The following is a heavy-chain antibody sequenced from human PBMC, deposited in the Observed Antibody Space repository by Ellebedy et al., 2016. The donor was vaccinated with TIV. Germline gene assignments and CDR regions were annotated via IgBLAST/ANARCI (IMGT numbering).Heavy chain of an antibody. Sequence: GESLKISCAASGFTFSSYWMHWVRQAPGKGLVWVSRINSDGSSTSYADSVKGRFTISRDNAKNTLYLQMNSLRAEDTAVYYCARFSSGWSIYWGQGTLVTVSS. CDR2: INSDGSST. V-gene: IGHV3-74*01. CDR1: GFTFSSYW. CDR3: ARFSSGWSIY. J-gene: IGHJ4*02. D-gene: IGHD6-19*01.